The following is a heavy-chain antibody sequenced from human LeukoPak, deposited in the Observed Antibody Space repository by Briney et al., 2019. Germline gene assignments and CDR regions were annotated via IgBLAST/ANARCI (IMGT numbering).Heavy chain of an antibody. CDR2: TNHKGTT. Sequence: PSETLSLTCGVSGGSFSGYFWTWIRQPPGKGLEWNGETNHKGTTNYNPSLNSRVSISVNRSKNQFSLKLSSVTAADTAVYYCARVVAIETTVTIDYWGQGTLVTVSS. CDR1: GGSFSGYF. D-gene: IGHD4-17*01. J-gene: IGHJ4*02. CDR3: ARVVAIETTVTIDY. V-gene: IGHV4-34*01.